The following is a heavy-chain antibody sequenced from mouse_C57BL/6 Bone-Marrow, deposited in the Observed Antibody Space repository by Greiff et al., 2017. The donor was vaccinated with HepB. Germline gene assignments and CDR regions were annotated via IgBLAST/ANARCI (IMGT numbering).Heavy chain of an antibody. J-gene: IGHJ3*01. CDR1: GFNIKDDY. CDR3: TTYGSSYWFAY. CDR2: IDPENGDT. D-gene: IGHD1-1*01. V-gene: IGHV14-4*01. Sequence: EVKLQESGAELVRPGASVKLSCTASGFNIKDDYMHWVKQRPEQGLEWIGWIDPENGDTEYASKFQGKATITADTSSNTAYRQLSSLTSEATAVYYCTTYGSSYWFAYWGQGTLVTVSA.